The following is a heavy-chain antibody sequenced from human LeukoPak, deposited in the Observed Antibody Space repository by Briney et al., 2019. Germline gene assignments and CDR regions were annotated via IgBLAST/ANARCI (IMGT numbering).Heavy chain of an antibody. CDR2: INPNSGGT. V-gene: IGHV1-2*02. D-gene: IGHD4-17*01. CDR1: GYTFTGYY. Sequence: ASVKVSCKASGYTFTGYYIHWVRQAPGQGLEWMGWINPNSGGTNFAQKFQGRVTMTRDTTISTAYMELSRLRSDDTAVYYCARTTTLTTDWFDPWGRGTLVTVSS. CDR3: ARTTTLTTDWFDP. J-gene: IGHJ5*02.